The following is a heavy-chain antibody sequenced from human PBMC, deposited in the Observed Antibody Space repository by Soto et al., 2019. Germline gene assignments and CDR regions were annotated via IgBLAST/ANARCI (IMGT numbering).Heavy chain of an antibody. J-gene: IGHJ4*02. CDR1: GFTFSNAW. Sequence: GGSLRLSCAASGFTFSNAWMSWVRQAPGKGLEWVGRIKSKTDGGTTDYAAPVKGRFTISRDDSKNTLYLQMNSLKTEDTAVDYGTTAPSTSSPIHYFDYWGQGTLVTVSS. V-gene: IGHV3-15*01. CDR3: TTAPSTSSPIHYFDY. CDR2: IKSKTDGGTT. D-gene: IGHD6-6*01.